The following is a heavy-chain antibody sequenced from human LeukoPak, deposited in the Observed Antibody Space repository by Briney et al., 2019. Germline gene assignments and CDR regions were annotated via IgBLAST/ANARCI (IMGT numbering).Heavy chain of an antibody. V-gene: IGHV4-59*01. J-gene: IGHJ4*02. CDR3: ARDLGATGDY. CDR2: IYYSGST. CDR1: GGSISDYY. D-gene: IGHD1-26*01. Sequence: SETLSLTCTVSGGSISDYYWSWIRQPPGKGLEWIGYIYYSGSTNYNPSLKSRVTISVDTSKNQFSLKLSSVTAADTAVYYCARDLGATGDYWGQGTLVTVSS.